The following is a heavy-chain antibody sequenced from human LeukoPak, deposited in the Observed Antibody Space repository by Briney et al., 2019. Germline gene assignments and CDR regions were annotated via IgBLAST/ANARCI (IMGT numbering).Heavy chain of an antibody. D-gene: IGHD2-15*01. V-gene: IGHV4-39*02. CDR3: ARESCSGSRCYPLDY. CDR2: IYHRGST. Sequence: SETLSLTCTVSGGSISSSGYYWGWIRQPPGKGLEWIGSIYHRGSTYYNPSLKSRVTISVDTSKNQLSLKLSSVTAADTAVYYCARESCSGSRCYPLDYWGQGTLVTVSS. CDR1: GGSISSSGYY. J-gene: IGHJ4*02.